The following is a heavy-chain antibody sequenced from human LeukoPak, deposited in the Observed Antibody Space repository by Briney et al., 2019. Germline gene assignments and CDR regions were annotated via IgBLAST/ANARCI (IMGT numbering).Heavy chain of an antibody. CDR2: IIPILGIA. V-gene: IGHV1-69*04. CDR3: ALVGAKMGFDY. D-gene: IGHD1-26*01. CDR1: GGTFSSYA. J-gene: IGHJ4*02. Sequence: ASVKVSCKASGGTFSSYAISWVRQAPGQGLEWMGRIIPILGIANYAQKFQGRVTITADKSTSTAYMELSSLRSEDTAVYYCALVGAKMGFDYWGQGTLVTVSS.